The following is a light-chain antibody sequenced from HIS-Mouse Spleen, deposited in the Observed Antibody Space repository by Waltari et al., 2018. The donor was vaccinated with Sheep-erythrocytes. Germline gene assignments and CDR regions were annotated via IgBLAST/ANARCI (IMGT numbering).Light chain of an antibody. CDR1: SSDVGGYNY. J-gene: IGLJ1*01. Sequence: QSALTQPRSVSGSPGQSVTISCTGTSSDVGGYNYVSWYQQHPGKAPKLMIYEVSKRPSGVPDRFSGSKSGNPASLTVSGLQAEDEADYYCSSYAGSNNYVFGTGTKVTVL. V-gene: IGLV2-8*01. CDR3: SSYAGSNNYV. CDR2: EVS.